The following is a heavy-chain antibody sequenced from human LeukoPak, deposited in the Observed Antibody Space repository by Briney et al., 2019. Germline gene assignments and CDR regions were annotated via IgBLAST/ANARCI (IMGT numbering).Heavy chain of an antibody. CDR2: IYTSGST. Sequence: SETLSLTCTVSGGSISSYYWSWIRQPPGKGLEWIGYIYTSGSTNYNSSLKSRLSMSLDTSMNQVSLRLSSVTAADTAVYYCARGVPVDFRGQGTLVTVSS. V-gene: IGHV4-4*09. CDR1: GGSISSYY. J-gene: IGHJ4*02. CDR3: ARGVPVDF.